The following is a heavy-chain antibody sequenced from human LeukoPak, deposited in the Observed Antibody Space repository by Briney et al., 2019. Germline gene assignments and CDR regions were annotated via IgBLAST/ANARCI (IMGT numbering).Heavy chain of an antibody. Sequence: PGGSLRLSCAASGFTFSKYWMLWVRQAPAKGLESVSRINTDGTVATYADSVKGRFTVSRDNADNTMFLQMNSVRDEDTAVYYCATKQWLAPPPDSWGQGTPVTVSS. J-gene: IGHJ4*02. D-gene: IGHD6-19*01. CDR3: ATKQWLAPPPDS. CDR1: GFTFSKYW. V-gene: IGHV3-74*01. CDR2: INTDGTVA.